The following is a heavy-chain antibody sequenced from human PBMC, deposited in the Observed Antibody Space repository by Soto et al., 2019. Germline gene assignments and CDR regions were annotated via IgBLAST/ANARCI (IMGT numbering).Heavy chain of an antibody. CDR1: GGSVTISSYY. Sequence: SETLSPNWPVSGGSVTISSYYWGWIRQSRGKGLEWIGSVYYRGRSYSKSSVKSRVTISVDTSKNRFSLSLNSVTASDTAVYFCVSQRTTVPTQAYFDYWGPGALVTVSS. V-gene: IGHV4-39*01. D-gene: IGHD4-17*01. CDR3: VSQRTTVPTQAYFDY. CDR2: VYYRGRS. J-gene: IGHJ4*02.